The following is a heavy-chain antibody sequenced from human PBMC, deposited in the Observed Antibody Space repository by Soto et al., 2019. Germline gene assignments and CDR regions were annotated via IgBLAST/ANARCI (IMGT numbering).Heavy chain of an antibody. Sequence: QVQLVESGGGVVQPGRSLRLSCAASGFTFSSYAMHWVRQAPGKGLEWVAVISYDGTNKYYADSVKGRFTMSRNNSKNPLNLQMNSLRAEDTAVYYCAREEGGYGSGSYGMDVWGQGTTVTVSS. D-gene: IGHD3-10*01. J-gene: IGHJ6*02. CDR2: ISYDGTNK. CDR1: GFTFSSYA. V-gene: IGHV3-30-3*01. CDR3: AREEGGYGSGSYGMDV.